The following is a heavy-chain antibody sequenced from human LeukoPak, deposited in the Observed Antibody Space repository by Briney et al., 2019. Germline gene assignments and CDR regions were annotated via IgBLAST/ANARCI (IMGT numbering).Heavy chain of an antibody. CDR3: ATVLVVGALGTLDY. D-gene: IGHD1-14*01. J-gene: IGHJ4*02. V-gene: IGHV1-69*13. CDR1: GGTFSSYA. CDR2: IIPIFGTA. Sequence: SVKVSCKASGGTFSSYAISWVRQAPGQGLEWMGGIIPIFGTANYAQKFQGRVTITADESTSTAYMELSSLRSEDTAVYYCATVLVVGALGTLDYWGQGTLVTVSS.